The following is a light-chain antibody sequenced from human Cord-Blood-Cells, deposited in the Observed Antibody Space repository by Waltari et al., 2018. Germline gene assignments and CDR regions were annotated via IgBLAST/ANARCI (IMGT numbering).Light chain of an antibody. CDR3: QAWDSSTAHVV. Sequence: SYELTQPPSVSVSPGQTDSITCSGDKLGDKYACWYQQKPGQYPVLVIYQDSKRPSGIPERFSGSNSGNTATLTISGTQAMDEADYYCQAWDSSTAHVVFGGGTKLTVL. J-gene: IGLJ2*01. CDR2: QDS. V-gene: IGLV3-1*01. CDR1: KLGDKY.